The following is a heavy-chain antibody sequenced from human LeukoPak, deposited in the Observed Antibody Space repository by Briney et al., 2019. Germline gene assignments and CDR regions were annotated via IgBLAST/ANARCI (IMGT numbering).Heavy chain of an antibody. CDR1: GYTFTGYY. V-gene: IGHV1-2*02. J-gene: IGHJ6*02. Sequence: ASVKLSCKASGYTFTGYYMHWVRQAPGQGLEWMGWINPNSGGTNYAQKVQGRVTMTRDTSISTAYMELSRLRSDDTAVYYCARVHWGIAGAGTVGYYYGMYVWGQGTTVTV. CDR2: INPNSGGT. D-gene: IGHD6-19*01. CDR3: ARVHWGIAGAGTVGYYYGMYV.